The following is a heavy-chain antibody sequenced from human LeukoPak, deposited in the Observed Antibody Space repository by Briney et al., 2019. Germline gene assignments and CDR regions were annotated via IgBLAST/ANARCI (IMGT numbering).Heavy chain of an antibody. J-gene: IGHJ3*01. D-gene: IGHD1-26*01. Sequence: SETLSLTCTVSGDSISGYYWSWIRQPPGKELEWIGCIYYSGSTTYNLSLKSRVTITIDTSENQFSLRLTSVTAADTAVYFCAHSKRGGGYYINAFAVWGQGALVTISS. CDR3: AHSKRGGGYYINAFAV. V-gene: IGHV4-59*01. CDR2: IYYSGST. CDR1: GDSISGYY.